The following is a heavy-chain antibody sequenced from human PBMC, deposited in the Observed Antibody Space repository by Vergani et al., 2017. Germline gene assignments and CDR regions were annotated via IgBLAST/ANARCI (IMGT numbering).Heavy chain of an antibody. J-gene: IGHJ4*02. D-gene: IGHD3-16*02. CDR1: GYTFTSYA. CDR2: INAGNGNT. V-gene: IGHV1-3*01. CDR3: ARYRLRVGELSPWYYVDY. Sequence: QVQLVQSGAEVKKPGASVKVSCKASGYTFTSYAMHWVRQAPGQRLEWMGWINAGNGNTKYSQKFQGRVTITRDTSASTAYMELSSLRSEDTAVYYCARYRLRVGELSPWYYVDYWGQGTLVTVSS.